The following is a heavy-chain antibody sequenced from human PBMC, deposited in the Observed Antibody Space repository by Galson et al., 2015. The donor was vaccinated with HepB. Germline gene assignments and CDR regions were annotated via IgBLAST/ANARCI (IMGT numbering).Heavy chain of an antibody. CDR1: GFTFSSYA. Sequence: SLRLSCAASGFTFSSYAMHWVRQAPGKGLEWVAVISYDGSNKYYADSVKGRFTISRDNSKNTLYLQMNSLRAEDTAVYYCARKKMDTAMVMGWFDPWGQGTLVTVSS. CDR3: ARKKMDTAMVMGWFDP. V-gene: IGHV3-30-3*01. D-gene: IGHD5-18*01. J-gene: IGHJ5*02. CDR2: ISYDGSNK.